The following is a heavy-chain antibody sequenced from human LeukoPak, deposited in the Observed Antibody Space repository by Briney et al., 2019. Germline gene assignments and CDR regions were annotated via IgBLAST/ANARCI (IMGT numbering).Heavy chain of an antibody. CDR2: ISYDGSNK. CDR3: ARDQGYFDL. J-gene: IGHJ2*01. CDR1: GFTFSSYA. Sequence: QPGRSLRLSCAASGFTFSSYAMHWVRQAPGKGLEWVAVISYDGSNKYYADSVKGRFTISGDNAKNSLYLQMNSLRAEDTAVYYCARDQGYFDLWGRGTLVTVSS. V-gene: IGHV3-30-3*01.